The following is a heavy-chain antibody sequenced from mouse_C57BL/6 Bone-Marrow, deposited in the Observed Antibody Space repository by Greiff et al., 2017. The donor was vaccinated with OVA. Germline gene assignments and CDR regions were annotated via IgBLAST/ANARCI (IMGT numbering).Heavy chain of an antibody. CDR3: ARLLEISRYWYFDV. CDR1: GYTFTSYW. CDR2: IDPSDSYT. J-gene: IGHJ1*03. V-gene: IGHV1-69*01. Sequence: QVQLQQPGAELVMPGASVKLSCKASGYTFTSYWMHWVKQRPGQGLEWIGEIDPSDSYTNYNQKFKGKSTLTVDKSSSTAYMQLSSLTSEDSAVYYCARLLEISRYWYFDVWGTGTTVTVSS.